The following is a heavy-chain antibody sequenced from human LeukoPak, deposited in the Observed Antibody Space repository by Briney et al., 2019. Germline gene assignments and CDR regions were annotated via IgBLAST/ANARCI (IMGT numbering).Heavy chain of an antibody. J-gene: IGHJ4*02. D-gene: IGHD3-16*01. CDR2: ISRNSGAST. V-gene: IGHV3-23*01. CDR1: GFTFSTYD. CDR3: AKGVLMGDDAGLFDY. Sequence: PGGSLRLSCAASGFTFSTYDMYWVRQAPGKGLECVASISRNSGASTYYAASVKGRFTISRDNSKKTLYLQMNSLRAEDTAVYYCAKGVLMGDDAGLFDYWGQGTLVTVSS.